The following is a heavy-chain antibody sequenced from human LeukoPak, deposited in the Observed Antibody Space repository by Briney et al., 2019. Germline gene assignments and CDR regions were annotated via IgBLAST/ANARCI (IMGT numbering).Heavy chain of an antibody. V-gene: IGHV1-2*02. D-gene: IGHD3-22*01. CDR2: INPNSGGT. CDR3: AAFPYYYDSSGYYFDY. Sequence: GASVKVSCKASGYTFTGYYMHWVRQAPGQGLEWMGWINPNSGGTNYAQKFQGRVTMTRDTSISTAYMELSRLRSDDTAVYYCAAFPYYYDSSGYYFDYWGQGTLVTVSS. J-gene: IGHJ4*02. CDR1: GYTFTGYY.